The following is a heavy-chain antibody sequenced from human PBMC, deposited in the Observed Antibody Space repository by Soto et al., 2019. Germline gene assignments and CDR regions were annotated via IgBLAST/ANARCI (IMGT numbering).Heavy chain of an antibody. V-gene: IGHV3-23*01. CDR2: ISGSGGST. J-gene: IGHJ4*02. D-gene: IGHD6-6*01. Sequence: GGSLRLSCAASGFTFSSYAMSWVRQAPGKGLEWVSAISGSGGSTYYADSVKGRFTISRDNSKNTLYLQMNSLRAEDTAVYCCAKCEDLLAESSSSFDYWGQGTLVTVSS. CDR3: AKCEDLLAESSSSFDY. CDR1: GFTFSSYA.